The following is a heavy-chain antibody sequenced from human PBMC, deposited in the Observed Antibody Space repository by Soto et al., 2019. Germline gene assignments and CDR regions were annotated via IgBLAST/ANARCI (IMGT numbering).Heavy chain of an antibody. Sequence: SVEVSCKASGGTFSSYSISWVLEAPGEGLEWMGGIIPIFGTANYAQKFQGRVTITADESTSTAYMELSSLRSEDTAVYYCARHLSYYYDSSGYYPRGAFDIWGQGTMVTVSS. CDR3: ARHLSYYYDSSGYYPRGAFDI. V-gene: IGHV1-69*13. CDR2: IIPIFGTA. D-gene: IGHD3-22*01. CDR1: GGTFSSYS. J-gene: IGHJ3*02.